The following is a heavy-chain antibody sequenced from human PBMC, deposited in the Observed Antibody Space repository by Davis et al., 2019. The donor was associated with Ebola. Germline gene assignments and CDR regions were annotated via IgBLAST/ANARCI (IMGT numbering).Heavy chain of an antibody. Sequence: PAGSLRLSCAASGFTFSRYAMHWVRQAPGKGLEWVAVISYDGSNEYYADSVKGRFTISRDNSKNTLYLQMNSLRAEDTAVYYCARDQIRAVVVPAAIAYWGQGTLVTVSS. CDR3: ARDQIRAVVVPAAIAY. CDR2: ISYDGSNE. D-gene: IGHD2-2*01. CDR1: GFTFSRYA. V-gene: IGHV3-30-3*01. J-gene: IGHJ4*02.